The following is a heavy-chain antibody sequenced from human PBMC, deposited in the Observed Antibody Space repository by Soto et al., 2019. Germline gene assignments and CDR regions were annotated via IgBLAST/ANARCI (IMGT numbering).Heavy chain of an antibody. V-gene: IGHV3-9*01. Sequence: PGGSLRLSCVGTGLNFDDFAMHWVRQAPGKGLEWVSGITWNSRVLAYADSVKGRFTISRDNARNSLYLQMDSLRDEDTALYYCAKGRYDFWSPYYLDSWGQGTPVTVSS. CDR1: GLNFDDFA. CDR2: ITWNSRVL. J-gene: IGHJ4*02. CDR3: AKGRYDFWSPYYLDS. D-gene: IGHD3-3*01.